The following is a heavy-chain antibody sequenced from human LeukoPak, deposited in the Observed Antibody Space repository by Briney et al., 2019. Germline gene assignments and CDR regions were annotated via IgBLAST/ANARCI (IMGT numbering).Heavy chain of an antibody. Sequence: GGSLRLSCAASGFTVSSNYMSWVRQAPGKGLEWVSVIYSGGSTYYADSVKGRFTISRDNSKNTLYLQMNSLRAEDTAVYYCAKDLEAPYDFWSGYYPGAPDYWGQGTLVTVSS. CDR3: AKDLEAPYDFWSGYYPGAPDY. CDR2: IYSGGST. CDR1: GFTVSSNY. D-gene: IGHD3-3*01. J-gene: IGHJ4*02. V-gene: IGHV3-53*01.